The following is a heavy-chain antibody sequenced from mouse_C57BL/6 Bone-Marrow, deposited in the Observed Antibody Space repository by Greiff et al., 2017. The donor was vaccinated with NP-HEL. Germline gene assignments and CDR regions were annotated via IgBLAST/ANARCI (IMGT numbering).Heavy chain of an antibody. J-gene: IGHJ1*03. Sequence: VHLVESGAELAKPGASVKLSCKASGYTFTSYWMHWVKQRPGQGLEWIGYINPSSGYTKYNQKFKDKATLTADKSSSTAYMQLSSLTYEDSAVYYCARRTLQRYFDVWGTGTTVTVSS. V-gene: IGHV1-7*01. D-gene: IGHD1-1*01. CDR2: INPSSGYT. CDR1: GYTFTSYW. CDR3: ARRTLQRYFDV.